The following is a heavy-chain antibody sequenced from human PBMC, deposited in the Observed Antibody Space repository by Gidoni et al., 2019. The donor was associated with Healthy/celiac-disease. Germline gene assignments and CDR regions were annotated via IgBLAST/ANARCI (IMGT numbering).Heavy chain of an antibody. D-gene: IGHD6-19*01. CDR1: GFTFISYA. CDR2: ISGSGGRT. CDR3: AKDRQWLVLNY. V-gene: IGHV3-23*01. J-gene: IGHJ4*02. Sequence: EVQLLESGGGLVQPGGSLRLSCAASGFTFISYAMSWVRQAPGKGMEWVSAISGSGGRTYYADSLKGRFTIARDNSKKTLYLQMNSLRAEDTAVYYCAKDRQWLVLNYWGQGTLVTVSS.